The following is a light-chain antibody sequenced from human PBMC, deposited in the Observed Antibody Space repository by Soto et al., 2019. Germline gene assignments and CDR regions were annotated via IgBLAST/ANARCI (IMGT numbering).Light chain of an antibody. CDR2: DAS. CDR3: QHSYNTPRA. J-gene: IGKJ2*01. Sequence: DIQMTQSPSLLSASVGARVTITCRSNQTIRTYLNWYQQKPGKAPNLLIHDASSLQNGVPSRFSGRGFGTDFTLTINDLQVADFATYYCQHSYNTPRAFGQGTKIEI. CDR1: QTIRTY. V-gene: IGKV1-39*01.